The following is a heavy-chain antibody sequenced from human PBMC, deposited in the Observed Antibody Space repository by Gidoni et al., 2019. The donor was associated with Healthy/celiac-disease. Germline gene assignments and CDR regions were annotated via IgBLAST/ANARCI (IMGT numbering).Heavy chain of an antibody. D-gene: IGHD3-16*02. J-gene: IGHJ5*02. CDR1: GYSFTSYW. V-gene: IGHV5-51*01. Sequence: EVQLVQSGAEVKKPGESLKISCKGSGYSFTSYWIGWVRQMPGKGLEWMGIIYPGDSDTRYSPSFQGQVTISADKSISTAYLQWSSLKASDTAMYYCARHRIPSPSYIIGLVKIDGFDPWGQGTLVTVSS. CDR2: IYPGDSDT. CDR3: ARHRIPSPSYIIGLVKIDGFDP.